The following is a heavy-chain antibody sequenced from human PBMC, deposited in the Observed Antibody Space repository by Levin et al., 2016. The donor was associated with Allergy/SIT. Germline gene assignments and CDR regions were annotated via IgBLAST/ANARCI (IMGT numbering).Heavy chain of an antibody. V-gene: IGHV1-46*01. Sequence: WVRQAPGQGLEWMGIINPSGGSTSYAQKFQGRVTMTRDTSTSTVYMELSSLRSEDTAVYYCARDLGYCSGGSCYYISGWFDPWGQGTLVTVSS. CDR2: INPSGGST. J-gene: IGHJ5*02. CDR3: ARDLGYCSGGSCYYISGWFDP. D-gene: IGHD2-15*01.